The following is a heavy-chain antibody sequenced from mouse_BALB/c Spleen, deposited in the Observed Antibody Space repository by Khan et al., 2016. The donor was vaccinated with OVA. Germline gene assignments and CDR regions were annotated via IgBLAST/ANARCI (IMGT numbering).Heavy chain of an antibody. CDR1: GFTFSNYW. J-gene: IGHJ2*01. V-gene: IGHV6-6*02. CDR3: WILQ. CDR2: FRLKSDDYVT. Sequence: EVKLAASGGGLVQPGGSMNLSCVASGFTFSNYWMNWVRQSPEKGIEWVADFRLKSDDYVTNHAESVKGRFTISRDDSKRSVYLQMNNLRAEDTGIYYCWILQWGQGTTLTVSS. D-gene: IGHD6-1*01.